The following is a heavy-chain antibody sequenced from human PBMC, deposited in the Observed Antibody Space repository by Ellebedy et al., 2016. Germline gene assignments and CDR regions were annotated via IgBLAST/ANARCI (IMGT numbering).Heavy chain of an antibody. D-gene: IGHD2-15*01. J-gene: IGHJ6*03. CDR3: ARSPSKTCSGGRCYLGNYMDV. Sequence: ASVKVSXKASGYTFTSYDINWVRQATGLGPEWMGWMNPNSGHTGYAQKFQGRVTMTRDTSISTAYMELSSLRSEDTAVYYCARSPSKTCSGGRCYLGNYMDVWGKGTTVTVSS. CDR2: MNPNSGHT. V-gene: IGHV1-8*01. CDR1: GYTFTSYD.